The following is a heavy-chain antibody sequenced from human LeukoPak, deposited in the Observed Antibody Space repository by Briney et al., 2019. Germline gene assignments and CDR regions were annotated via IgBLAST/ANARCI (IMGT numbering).Heavy chain of an antibody. CDR2: IRYDGSNK. Sequence: GGSLRLSCAASGFTFSSYGMHWVRQAPGKGLEWVAFIRYDGSNKYYADSVKGRFTISRDNSKNTLYLQMNSLRAEDTAVYYCAKVPGGNSGVGFDYWGQGTLVTVSS. V-gene: IGHV3-30*02. D-gene: IGHD4-23*01. CDR3: AKVPGGNSGVGFDY. J-gene: IGHJ4*02. CDR1: GFTFSSYG.